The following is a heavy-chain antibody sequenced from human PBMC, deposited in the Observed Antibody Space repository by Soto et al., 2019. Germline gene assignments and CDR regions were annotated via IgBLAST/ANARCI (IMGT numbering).Heavy chain of an antibody. CDR2: IIPIFGTA. D-gene: IGHD1-26*01. Sequence: GASVKVSCKASGGTFSRYAIGWVRQAPGQGLEWMGGIIPIFGTANYAQKFQGRVTITADESTSTAYMELSSLRFEDTAVYYCAREIVGHTTTGWLDPWGQGTLVTVSS. CDR3: AREIVGHTTTGWLDP. CDR1: GGTFSRYA. J-gene: IGHJ5*02. V-gene: IGHV1-69*13.